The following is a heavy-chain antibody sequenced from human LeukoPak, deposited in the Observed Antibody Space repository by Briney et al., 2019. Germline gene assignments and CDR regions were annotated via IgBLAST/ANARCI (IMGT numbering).Heavy chain of an antibody. V-gene: IGHV1-2*04. J-gene: IGHJ4*02. CDR2: VNPTSGGT. CDR3: AREGREFGPHKLAGFDY. D-gene: IGHD1-1*01. Sequence: ASVKVSCKTSGYTFTSYYMHWVRQAPGQGLEWMGWVNPTSGGTNYAQNFQGWVTMTRDTSITTAYMELSGLRSDDTAVYYCAREGREFGPHKLAGFDYWGQGTLVTVSS. CDR1: GYTFTSYY.